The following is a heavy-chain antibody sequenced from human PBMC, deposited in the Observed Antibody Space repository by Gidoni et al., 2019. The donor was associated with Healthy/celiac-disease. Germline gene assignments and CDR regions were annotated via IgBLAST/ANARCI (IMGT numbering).Heavy chain of an antibody. CDR2: ISYDGSNK. J-gene: IGHJ4*02. CDR3: ARGGEQLVISYFDY. D-gene: IGHD6-13*01. CDR1: GFTFSSYA. V-gene: IGHV3-30*01. Sequence: QVLLVESGGGVVQPGRSLRLSCAASGFTFSSYAMHWVRQAPGKGLEWVAVISYDGSNKYYADSVKGRFTISRDNSKNTLYLQMNSLRAEDTAVYYCARGGEQLVISYFDYWGQGTLVTVSS.